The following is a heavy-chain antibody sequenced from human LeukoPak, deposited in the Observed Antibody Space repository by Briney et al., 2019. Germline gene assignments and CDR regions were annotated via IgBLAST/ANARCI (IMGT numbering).Heavy chain of an antibody. CDR2: INPNSGGT. J-gene: IGHJ4*02. Sequence: ASVKVSCKASGYTFTGYYMHWVRQAPGQGLEWMGRINPNSGGTNYAQKFQGRVTMTRGTSISTAYMELSRLRSDDTAVYYCARDPGATTNSFDYWGQGTLVTVSS. V-gene: IGHV1-2*06. D-gene: IGHD1-1*01. CDR1: GYTFTGYY. CDR3: ARDPGATTNSFDY.